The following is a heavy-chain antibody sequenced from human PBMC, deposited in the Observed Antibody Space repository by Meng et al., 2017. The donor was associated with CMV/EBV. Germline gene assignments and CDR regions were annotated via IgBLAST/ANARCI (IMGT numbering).Heavy chain of an antibody. V-gene: IGHV1-69*04. D-gene: IGHD6-6*01. Sequence: SVKVSCKASGGTFSSYTISWVRQAPGQGLEWMGRIIPILGIANYAQKFQGRVTITADRSTSTAYMELSSLRSEDTAVYYCARDKDSSSSYDDGMDVWGQGTTVTVSS. CDR1: GGTFSSYT. CDR3: ARDKDSSSSYDDGMDV. CDR2: IIPILGIA. J-gene: IGHJ6*02.